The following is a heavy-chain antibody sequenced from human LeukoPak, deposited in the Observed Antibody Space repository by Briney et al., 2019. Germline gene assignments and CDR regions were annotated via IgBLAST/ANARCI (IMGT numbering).Heavy chain of an antibody. D-gene: IGHD6-13*01. CDR2: IYTRGST. V-gene: IGHV4-39*07. J-gene: IGHJ4*02. CDR1: GGSISTSNYY. Sequence: SETLSLTCTVSGGSISTSNYYWGWIRQPPGKGLEWIGRIYTRGSTNYNPSLKSRVTISVDTSKNQFSLKLSSVTVADTAVYYCASQTYSSSWLDYWGQGTLVTVSS. CDR3: ASQTYSSSWLDY.